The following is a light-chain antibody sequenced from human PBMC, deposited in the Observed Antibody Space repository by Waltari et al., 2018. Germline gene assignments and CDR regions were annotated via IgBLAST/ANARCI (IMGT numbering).Light chain of an antibody. CDR1: QTISYN. V-gene: IGKV3-15*01. CDR2: GAS. Sequence: EIVLTQSPSTLSVSPGDRAILSCRASQTISYNLAWYQQRPGQPPRLLLYGASARAAAIPVRFSGSGSGTEFTLTISGLQSEDFAVYYCQHYHQWPPYTFGQGTKVE. J-gene: IGKJ2*01. CDR3: QHYHQWPPYT.